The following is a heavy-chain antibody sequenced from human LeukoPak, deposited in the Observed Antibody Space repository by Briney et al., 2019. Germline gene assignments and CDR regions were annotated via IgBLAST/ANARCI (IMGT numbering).Heavy chain of an antibody. CDR2: IKHDGSEK. CDR3: ATDRGWRTSGYYLYYFEY. CDR1: GFIFTNYF. Sequence: GGALRLSCAASGFIFTNYFMSWVRQAPGKGLEWVASIKHDGSEKYYVDSVRGRFTISRDNTKNSLYLQMSSLRAEDTAVYYCATDRGWRTSGYYLYYFEYWGQGTLVTFSS. V-gene: IGHV3-7*01. D-gene: IGHD3-3*01. J-gene: IGHJ4*02.